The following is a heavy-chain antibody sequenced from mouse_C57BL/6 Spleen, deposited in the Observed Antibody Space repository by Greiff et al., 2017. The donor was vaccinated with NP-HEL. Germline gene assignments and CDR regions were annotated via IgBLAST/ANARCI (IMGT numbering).Heavy chain of an antibody. J-gene: IGHJ4*01. CDR1: GFNIKDYY. Sequence: EVQLQQSGAELVKPGASVKLSCTASGFNIKDYYMHWVKQRTEQGLEWIGRIDPEDGETKYAPKFPGKATITADTSSNTAYLQLSSLTSEDTAVYYCALYDYPYAMDYWGQGTSVTVSS. CDR2: IDPEDGET. D-gene: IGHD2-4*01. V-gene: IGHV14-2*01. CDR3: ALYDYPYAMDY.